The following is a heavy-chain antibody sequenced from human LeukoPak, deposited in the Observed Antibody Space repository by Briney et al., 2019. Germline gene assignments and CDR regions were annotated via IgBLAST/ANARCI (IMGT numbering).Heavy chain of an antibody. J-gene: IGHJ4*02. CDR3: ARNWQQRLGSTASDY. CDR1: GFTFSSYW. Sequence: GGSLRLSCAASGFTFSSYWMSWVRQAPGKGLEWVANIKQDGSEKNYVDSVKGRFTISRDNAKNSLYLQMNSLRAEDTAVYYCARNWQQRLGSTASDYWGQGTLVTVSS. CDR2: IKQDGSEK. D-gene: IGHD1-1*01. V-gene: IGHV3-7*01.